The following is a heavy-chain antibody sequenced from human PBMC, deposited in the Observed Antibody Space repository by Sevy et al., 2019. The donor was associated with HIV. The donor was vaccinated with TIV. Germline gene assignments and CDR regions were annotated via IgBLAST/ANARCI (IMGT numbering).Heavy chain of an antibody. J-gene: IGHJ5*02. CDR3: ARLGKDSGDRSGYDKWIDI. CDR2: ISTYIGNT. V-gene: IGHV1-18*01. Sequence: ASVKVSCKTSGYTFTSYVISWVRQAPGQGLEWMGWISTYIGNTNYAEKFQGRVTMTTDTSTSTAYMELGSLRADDTAVYYLARLGKDSGDRSGYDKWIDIWGQGTLVTVSS. CDR1: GYTFTSYV. D-gene: IGHD3-22*01.